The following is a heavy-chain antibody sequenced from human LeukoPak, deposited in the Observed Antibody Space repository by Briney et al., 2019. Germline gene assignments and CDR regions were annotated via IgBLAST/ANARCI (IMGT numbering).Heavy chain of an antibody. CDR3: ARGTYRSGWYSFFDY. D-gene: IGHD6-19*01. CDR1: GGSISSGDYY. J-gene: IGHJ4*02. Sequence: PSQTLSLTCTVSGGSISSGDYYWSWIRQPPGKGLEWIGYIYYSGSTYYNPSLKSRVTISVDTSKNQFSLKLSSVTAADTAVYYCARGTYRSGWYSFFDYWGQGTLVTVSS. V-gene: IGHV4-30-4*01. CDR2: IYYSGST.